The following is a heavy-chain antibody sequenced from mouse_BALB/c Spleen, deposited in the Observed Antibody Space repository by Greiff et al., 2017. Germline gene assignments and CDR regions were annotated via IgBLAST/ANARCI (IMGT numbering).Heavy chain of an antibody. CDR2: INPSTGYT. CDR3: ASGGRALYYAMDY. J-gene: IGHJ4*01. CDR1: GYTFTSYW. D-gene: IGHD3-3*01. Sequence: QVQLQQSGAELAKPGASVKMSCKASGYTFTSYWMHWVKQRPGQGLEWIGYINPSTGYTEYNQKFKDKATLTADKSSSTAYMQLSSLTSEDSAVYYCASGGRALYYAMDYWGQGTSVTVSS. V-gene: IGHV1-7*01.